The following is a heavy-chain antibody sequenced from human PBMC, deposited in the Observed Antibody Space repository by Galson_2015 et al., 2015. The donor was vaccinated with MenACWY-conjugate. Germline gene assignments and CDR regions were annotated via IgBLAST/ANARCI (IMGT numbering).Heavy chain of an antibody. CDR1: GFTFSNYD. V-gene: IGHV3-48*03. D-gene: IGHD5-18*01. J-gene: IGHJ5*02. CDR2: ISRSGTTK. CDR3: ARARTSFGMGIPGYILFDP. Sequence: SLRLSCAASGFTFSNYDMNWLRQAPGKGLEWISYISRSGTTKYYADSVKGRFTITRDNAKNSLCLQMNSLRAEDTAVYYCARARTSFGMGIPGYILFDPWRRDTLVSVSA.